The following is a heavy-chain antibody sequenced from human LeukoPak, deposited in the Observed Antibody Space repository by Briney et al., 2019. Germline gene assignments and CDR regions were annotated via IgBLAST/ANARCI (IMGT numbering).Heavy chain of an antibody. D-gene: IGHD6-19*01. V-gene: IGHV4-39*01. Sequence: SETLSLTCTVSGVSTTNGIYYWAWSRQPRGKGVEWIGSVHNVGSTYYNLSLRSRVTMSIDTSKTQFSLRLNSVTAADTAVYYCARHAEYNSGWHFYLDHWGQGILVTVSS. CDR3: ARHAEYNSGWHFYLDH. CDR1: GVSTTNGIYY. CDR2: VHNVGST. J-gene: IGHJ4*02.